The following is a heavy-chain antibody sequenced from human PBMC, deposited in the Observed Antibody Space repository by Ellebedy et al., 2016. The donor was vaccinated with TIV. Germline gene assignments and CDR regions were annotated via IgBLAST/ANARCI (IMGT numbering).Heavy chain of an antibody. V-gene: IGHV1-46*01. CDR3: AREITMVRGADLRFDP. CDR1: GYTFTSYY. J-gene: IGHJ5*02. CDR2: INPSGGST. D-gene: IGHD3-10*01. Sequence: ASVKVSCKASGYTFTSYYMHWVRQAPGQGLEWMGIINPSGGSTSYAQKFQGRVTMTRDTSTSTVYMELSSLRSEDTAVYYCAREITMVRGADLRFDPWGQGTLVTVSS.